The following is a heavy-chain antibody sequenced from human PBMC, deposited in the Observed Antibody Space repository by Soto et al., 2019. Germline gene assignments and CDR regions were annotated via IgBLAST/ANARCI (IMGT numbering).Heavy chain of an antibody. J-gene: IGHJ6*03. CDR2: IYYSVST. CDR1: GGSIRSYY. V-gene: IGHV4-59*01. CDR3: ARVPNWGGSTIFGVVISESYDYYYMDV. D-gene: IGHD3-3*01. Sequence: PSETLSLTCTFSGGSIRSYYWSWIRQPPGKGLEWIGYIYYSVSTNYNPSLKSRVTISVDTSKNQFSLKLSSVTAADTAVYYCARVPNWGGSTIFGVVISESYDYYYMDVWGKGTTVT.